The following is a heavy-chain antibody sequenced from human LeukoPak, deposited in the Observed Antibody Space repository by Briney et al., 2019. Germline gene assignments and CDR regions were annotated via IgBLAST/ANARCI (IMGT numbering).Heavy chain of an antibody. CDR3: ASYDILTGFDY. CDR1: GGSISSYY. V-gene: IGHV4-4*07. CDR2: IYTSGST. D-gene: IGHD3-9*01. Sequence: LETLSLTCTVSGGSISSYYWSWIRQPAGKGLEWIGRIYTSGSTNYNPSLKSRVTISVDTSKNQFSLKLSSVTAADTAVYYCASYDILTGFDYWGQGTLVTVSS. J-gene: IGHJ4*02.